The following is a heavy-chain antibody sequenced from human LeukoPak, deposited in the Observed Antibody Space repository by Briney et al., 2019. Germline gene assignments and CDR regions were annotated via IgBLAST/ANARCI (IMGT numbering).Heavy chain of an antibody. Sequence: GGSLTLSCAATGFRFRNYAMSSLRQAPGKGLEWVSTINTRADETHYADSVRGRFTIFRDNSKSTLALHMSNLRVEDTAVYYCERDPSDYEWQRGWYRDFWGRGSQVTVSS. CDR3: ERDPSDYEWQRGWYRDF. D-gene: IGHD6-19*01. V-gene: IGHV3-23*01. J-gene: IGHJ4*01. CDR2: INTRADET. CDR1: GFRFRNYA.